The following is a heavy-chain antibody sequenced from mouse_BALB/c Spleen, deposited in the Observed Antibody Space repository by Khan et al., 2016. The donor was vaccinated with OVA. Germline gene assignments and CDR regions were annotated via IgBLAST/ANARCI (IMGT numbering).Heavy chain of an antibody. Sequence: QIQLVQSGPEVKRPGETVKISCKASGYTFTTFGMNWVRQAPGKGLKWMGWINTYTGEPTYADDFKGRFAFSLETSASTAYLQINNLNNEDTATYCSGRVGFNGTMDSWGQGTSVTVSS. CDR2: INTYTGEP. V-gene: IGHV9-3-1*01. J-gene: IGHJ4*01. CDR3: GRVGFNGTMDS. CDR1: GYTFTTFG.